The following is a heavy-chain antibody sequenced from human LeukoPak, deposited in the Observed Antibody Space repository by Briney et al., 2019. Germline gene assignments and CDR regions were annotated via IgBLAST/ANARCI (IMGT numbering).Heavy chain of an antibody. CDR3: ARNYYQDYYYYGMDV. CDR1: GFTFRSYW. Sequence: PGGSLRLSCAASGFTFRSYWMSWVRQAPWKELEWVANIKQDGSEKYYVDSVKGRFTISRDNAKNSLYLQMNSLRAEDTAVYYCARNYYQDYYYYGMDVWGQGTTVTVSS. J-gene: IGHJ6*02. CDR2: IKQDGSEK. D-gene: IGHD3-22*01. V-gene: IGHV3-7*02.